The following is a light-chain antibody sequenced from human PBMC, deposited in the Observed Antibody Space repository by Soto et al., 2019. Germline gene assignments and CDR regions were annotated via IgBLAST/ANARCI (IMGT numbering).Light chain of an antibody. CDR1: QTLSTNS. J-gene: IGKJ3*01. Sequence: IVVTKSPCTLSLSPGERATLSCTACQTLSTNSLAWYQQRLGQTPRLLIYAASTRDTDIPDRFNGSGSGTDFALTISRLEPEDFAMHYCQQYDASPHAFGPGTKVDIK. CDR2: AAS. V-gene: IGKV3-20*01. CDR3: QQYDASPHA.